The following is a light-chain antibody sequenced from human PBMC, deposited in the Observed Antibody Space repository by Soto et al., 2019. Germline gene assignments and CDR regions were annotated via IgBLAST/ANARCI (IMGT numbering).Light chain of an antibody. CDR2: GAS. V-gene: IGKV3-20*01. CDR1: QSVSSSY. Sequence: EIVLTQSPGTLSLSPGERATLSCRASQSVSSSYLAWYQQKPGQAPRLLIYGASSRATGIPDRLSGSGSGTDFTLTISRLEPDDFAVYYCQQYGSSPSTFGQGTKLEIK. J-gene: IGKJ2*01. CDR3: QQYGSSPST.